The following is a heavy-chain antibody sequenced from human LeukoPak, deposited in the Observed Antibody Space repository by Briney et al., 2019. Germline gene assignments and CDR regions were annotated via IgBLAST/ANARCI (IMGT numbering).Heavy chain of an antibody. V-gene: IGHV1-69*05. CDR3: ARYPRYTGTAEYFQH. Sequence: SVKVSCKASGGTFSSYAISWVRQAPGQGLEWMGRIIPIFGTANYAQKFQGRVTITTDESTSTAYMELSSLRSEDTAVYYCARYPRYTGTAEYFQHWGQGTLVTVSS. J-gene: IGHJ1*01. CDR1: GGTFSSYA. D-gene: IGHD4-17*01. CDR2: IIPIFGTA.